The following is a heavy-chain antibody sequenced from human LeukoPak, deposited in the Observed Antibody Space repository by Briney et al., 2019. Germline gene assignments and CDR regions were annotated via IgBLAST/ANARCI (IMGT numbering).Heavy chain of an antibody. J-gene: IGHJ4*02. D-gene: IGHD4-17*01. CDR3: ACLRGPSDY. V-gene: IGHV3-9*01. CDR2: ISWNSGSI. Sequence: PGRSLRLSCAASGFTFDDYAMHWVRQAPGKGLEWVSAISWNSGSINYVDSVRGRFTISRDNAKNSLYLQMDSLTADDTAVYFCACLRGPSDYWGQGTLVTVSS. CDR1: GFTFDDYA.